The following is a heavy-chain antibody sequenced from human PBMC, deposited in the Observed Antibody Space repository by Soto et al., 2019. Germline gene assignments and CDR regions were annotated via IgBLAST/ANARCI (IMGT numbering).Heavy chain of an antibody. CDR1: GFTFSSYG. Sequence: GGSLRLSCAASGFTFSSYGMHWVRQAPGKGLEWVAVISYDGSNKYYADSVKGRFTISRDNSKNTLYLQMNSLRAEDTAVYYCAKESEDYYDSSGYYGVYGMDVWGQGTTVTVSS. CDR2: ISYDGSNK. V-gene: IGHV3-30*18. J-gene: IGHJ6*02. CDR3: AKESEDYYDSSGYYGVYGMDV. D-gene: IGHD3-22*01.